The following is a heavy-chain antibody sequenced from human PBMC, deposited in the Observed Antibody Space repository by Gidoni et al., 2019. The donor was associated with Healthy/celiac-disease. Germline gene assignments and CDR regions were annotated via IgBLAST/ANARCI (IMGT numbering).Heavy chain of an antibody. CDR2: TSGSGGST. J-gene: IGHJ4*02. D-gene: IGHD4-17*01. CDR1: GFTFSSYA. V-gene: IGHV3-23*01. CDR3: AKYPGLRGYFDY. Sequence: EVQLLESVGGLVQPGGSLRLSCAAPGFTFSSYARCWVRQAPGKGLVWVSATSGSGGSTYYADSVKGRFTISRDNSKNTLYLQMNSLRAEDTAVYYCAKYPGLRGYFDYWGQGTLVTVSS.